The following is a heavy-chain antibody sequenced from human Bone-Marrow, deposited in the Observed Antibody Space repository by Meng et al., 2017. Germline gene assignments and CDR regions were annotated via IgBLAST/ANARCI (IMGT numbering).Heavy chain of an antibody. V-gene: IGHV2-70*01. CDR2: IDWDDDK. J-gene: IGHJ6*02. CDR1: GFSLSTSGMC. CDR3: ARMNWNGLNYYYYGMDV. Sequence: SGPTLVKPTQTLTLTCTFSGFSLSTSGMCVSWIRQPPGKALEWLALIDWDDDKYYSRTLKTRLTISKDTSKNQVVPTMNNMDPVDTATYYCARMNWNGLNYYYYGMDVWGQGTTVTVSS. D-gene: IGHD1-1*01.